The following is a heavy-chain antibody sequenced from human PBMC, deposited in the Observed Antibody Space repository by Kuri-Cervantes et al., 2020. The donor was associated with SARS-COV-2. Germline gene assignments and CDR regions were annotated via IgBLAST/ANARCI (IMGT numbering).Heavy chain of an antibody. J-gene: IGHJ4*02. CDR3: ARELTGDMLADY. CDR1: GYSFTSYW. V-gene: IGHV5-51*01. CDR2: IYHGDSDT. Sequence: KVSCKGSGYSFTSYWIGRVRQMPGKGLEWIGIIYHGDSDTRYSPSFQDQVTISADKSISTAYLQWSSLRASDTAMYYCARELTGDMLADYWGQGTLVTVSS. D-gene: IGHD7-27*01.